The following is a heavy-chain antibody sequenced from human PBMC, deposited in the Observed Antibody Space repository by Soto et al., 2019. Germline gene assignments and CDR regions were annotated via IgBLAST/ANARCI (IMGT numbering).Heavy chain of an antibody. CDR3: AKQFRGFGELRPDYFDY. CDR2: ISGSGGST. D-gene: IGHD3-10*01. V-gene: IGHV3-23*01. CDR1: GFTFSSYA. Sequence: GGSLRLSCAASGFTFSSYAMSWVRQAPGKGLEWVSAISGSGGSTYYADSVKGRFTISRDNSKNTLYLQMNSLRAEDTAVYYCAKQFRGFGELRPDYFDYWGQGTLVTVSS. J-gene: IGHJ4*02.